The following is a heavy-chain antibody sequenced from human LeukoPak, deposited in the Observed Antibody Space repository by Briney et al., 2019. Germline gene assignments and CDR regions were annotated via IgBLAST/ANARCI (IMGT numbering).Heavy chain of an antibody. CDR3: ARDLGPNTNDY. CDR2: IKEDGSAE. V-gene: IGHV3-7*01. D-gene: IGHD2-8*01. J-gene: IGHJ4*02. Sequence: PGGSLRLSCAASGFTFSTSWMSWVRQAPEKGLEWVGCIKEDGSAEYYVDSVKGRFTISRDNARNSLYLQMHSLRVDDTGVYYCARDLGPNTNDYWGQGTLVTVSS. CDR1: GFTFSTSW.